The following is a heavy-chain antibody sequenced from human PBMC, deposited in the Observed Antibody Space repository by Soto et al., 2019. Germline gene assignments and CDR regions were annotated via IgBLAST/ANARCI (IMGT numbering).Heavy chain of an antibody. CDR3: ARGPALERPRYYYYMDV. CDR1: GGSFSGYY. J-gene: IGHJ6*03. CDR2: INHSGST. Sequence: SETLSLTCAVYGGSFSGYYWGWIRQPPGKGLEWIGEINHSGSTNYNPSLKSRVTISVDTPKNQFSLKLSSVTAADTAVYYCARGPALERPRYYYYMDVWGKGTTVTVSS. D-gene: IGHD1-1*01. V-gene: IGHV4-34*01.